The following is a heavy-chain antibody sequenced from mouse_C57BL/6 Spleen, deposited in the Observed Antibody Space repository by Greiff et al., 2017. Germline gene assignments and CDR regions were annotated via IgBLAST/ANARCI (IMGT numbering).Heavy chain of an antibody. CDR2: INYDGSST. J-gene: IGHJ2*01. Sequence: EVHLVESEGGLVQPGSSMKLSCTASGFTFSDYYMAWVRQVPEKGLEWVANINYDGSSTYYLDSLKSRFIISRDNAKNILYLQMSSLKSEDTATYYCARVVYYGSGYYFDYWGQGTTLTVSS. V-gene: IGHV5-16*01. D-gene: IGHD1-1*01. CDR1: GFTFSDYY. CDR3: ARVVYYGSGYYFDY.